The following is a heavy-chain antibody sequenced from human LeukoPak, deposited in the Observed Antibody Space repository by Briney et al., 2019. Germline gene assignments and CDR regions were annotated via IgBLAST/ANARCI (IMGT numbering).Heavy chain of an antibody. Sequence: PGGSLRLSCAASGFTFSSYAMSWVRQAPGKGLEWVSAVSGSGGSAYYADSVKGRFTISRDNAKNTLYLQMNSLRAEDTALYYCAKDIRPRWLQLLGDDAFDIWGQGTMVTVSS. CDR3: AKDIRPRWLQLLGDDAFDI. J-gene: IGHJ3*02. D-gene: IGHD5-24*01. CDR1: GFTFSSYA. V-gene: IGHV3-23*01. CDR2: VSGSGGSA.